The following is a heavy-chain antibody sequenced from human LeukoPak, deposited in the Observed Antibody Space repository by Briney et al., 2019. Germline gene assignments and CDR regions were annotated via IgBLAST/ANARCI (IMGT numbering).Heavy chain of an antibody. V-gene: IGHV3-48*03. D-gene: IGHD4-11*01. Sequence: GGSLRLSCAASGFTFSSYEMNWVRQAPGKGLEWVSYISSSGSTIYYADSVKGRFTISRDNAKNSLYLQMNSLRAEDTAVYYCARDGLKSTVTTDKAFDISGQGTTVTVSS. CDR3: ARDGLKSTVTTDKAFDI. CDR2: ISSSGSTI. CDR1: GFTFSSYE. J-gene: IGHJ3*02.